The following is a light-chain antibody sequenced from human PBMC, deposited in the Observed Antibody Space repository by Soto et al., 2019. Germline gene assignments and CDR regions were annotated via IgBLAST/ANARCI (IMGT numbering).Light chain of an antibody. CDR2: AAS. Sequence: LSTPSVSVGDRVNITCRSSQTISSWLAWYQQKPGKAPNLLIYAASSLQSGVPSRFSGSGSETEFTLTISSLFPDDFATYYCQQYNRYWTFGQRTKVDI. V-gene: IGKV1-5*01. CDR3: QQYNRYWT. CDR1: QTISSW. J-gene: IGKJ1*01.